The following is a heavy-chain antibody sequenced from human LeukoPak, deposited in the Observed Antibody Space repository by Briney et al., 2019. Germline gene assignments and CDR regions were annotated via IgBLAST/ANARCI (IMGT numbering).Heavy chain of an antibody. CDR1: GFSFGGYA. V-gene: IGHV3-49*04. CDR2: IRSKAYGATT. D-gene: IGHD3-22*01. J-gene: IGHJ5*02. Sequence: PGGSLRLSCATSGFSFGGYALTWVRQAPGKGLEWVGFIRSKAYGATTEYAASVKGRFTISRDDSKSIAYLQMNSLKTEDTSVYHCTRDPYYYDSSGHEWPDPWGQGTLVTVSS. CDR3: TRDPYYYDSSGHEWPDP.